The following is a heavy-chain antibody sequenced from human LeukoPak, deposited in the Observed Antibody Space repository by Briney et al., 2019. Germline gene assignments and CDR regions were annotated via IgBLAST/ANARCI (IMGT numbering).Heavy chain of an antibody. J-gene: IGHJ4*02. V-gene: IGHV4-34*01. CDR3: ARHYYGSGSADY. Sequence: PSETLSLTCAVYGGSFSGYYWSWIRQPPGKGLEWIGEINHSGSTNYNPSLKSRVTISVDTSKNQFSLKLSSVTAADTAVYYCARHYYGSGSADYWGQGTLVTVSS. D-gene: IGHD3-10*01. CDR1: GGSFSGYY. CDR2: INHSGST.